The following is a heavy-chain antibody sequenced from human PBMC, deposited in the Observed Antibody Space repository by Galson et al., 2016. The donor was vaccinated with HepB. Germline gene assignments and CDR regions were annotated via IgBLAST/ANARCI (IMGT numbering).Heavy chain of an antibody. CDR3: TTETYKSGEFDY. D-gene: IGHD3-10*01. V-gene: IGHV3-15*04. Sequence: SLRLSCAASGFTFKQAWMSWVRQAPGKRLEWVGRIESKSDGGTEGYAPPVKGRFSISRDDSKNILYLQMNSLKNEDTAVYYCTTETYKSGEFDYWGQGVLVTVSS. CDR1: GFTFKQAW. CDR2: IESKSDGGTE. J-gene: IGHJ4*02.